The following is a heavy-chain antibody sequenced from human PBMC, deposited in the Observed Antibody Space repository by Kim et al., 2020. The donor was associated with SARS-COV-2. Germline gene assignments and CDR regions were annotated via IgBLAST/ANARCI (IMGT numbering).Heavy chain of an antibody. CDR3: AKDLTVVTYLFDY. CDR2: IWYDGSNK. Sequence: GGSLRLSCAASGFTFSSYGMHWVRQAPGKGLEWVAVIWYDGSNKYYADSVKGRFTISRDNSKNTLYLQMNSLRAEDTAVYYCAKDLTVVTYLFDYWGQGTLVTVSS. V-gene: IGHV3-33*06. D-gene: IGHD2-15*01. J-gene: IGHJ4*02. CDR1: GFTFSSYG.